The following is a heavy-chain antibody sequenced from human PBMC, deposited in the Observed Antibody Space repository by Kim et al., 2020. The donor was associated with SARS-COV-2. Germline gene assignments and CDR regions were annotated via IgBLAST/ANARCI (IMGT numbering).Heavy chain of an antibody. J-gene: IGHJ6*01. CDR1: GFTFSSYG. D-gene: IGHD6-19*01. V-gene: IGHV3-33*01. Sequence: GGSLRLSCAASGFTFSSYGMHWVRQAPGKGLEWVALIWYDGSNKYYADSVKGRFTISRDNSKNTLYLQMNSLRAEDTAVYYCARGALQWLVDYYYYDLDV. CDR2: IWYDGSNK. CDR3: ARGALQWLVDYYYYDLDV.